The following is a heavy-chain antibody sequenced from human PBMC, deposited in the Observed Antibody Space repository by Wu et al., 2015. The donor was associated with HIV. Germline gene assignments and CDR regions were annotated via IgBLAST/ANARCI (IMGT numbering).Heavy chain of an antibody. CDR2: IIPMFATT. CDR3: ARGRGFADGGGGILTYNYDSSGDFFYYMDV. CDR1: GGSFSNYA. J-gene: IGHJ6*03. Sequence: QVLLVQSGSEVKKPGSSVKVSCKTSGGSFSNYAITWVRQAPGQGLEWMGGIIPMFATTNYGQKFQGRVTITADASTGAAYMELSSLRPDDTAMYYCARGRGFADGGGGILTYNYDSSGDFFYYMDVWGTGTTVIVSS. D-gene: IGHD3-22*01. V-gene: IGHV1-69*12.